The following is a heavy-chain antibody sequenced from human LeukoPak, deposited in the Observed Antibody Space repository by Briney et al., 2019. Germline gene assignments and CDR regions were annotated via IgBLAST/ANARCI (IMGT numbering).Heavy chain of an antibody. CDR1: GFTFSDYY. Sequence: PGGSLGLSCAASGFTFSDYYMSWIRQAPGKGLEWVSYISSSGSTIHYADSVKGRFTISRDNAKNSLYLQMNSLRAEDTAVYYCASNKYSSGWYEDYWGQGTLVTVSS. V-gene: IGHV3-11*01. D-gene: IGHD6-19*01. CDR3: ASNKYSSGWYEDY. CDR2: ISSSGSTI. J-gene: IGHJ4*02.